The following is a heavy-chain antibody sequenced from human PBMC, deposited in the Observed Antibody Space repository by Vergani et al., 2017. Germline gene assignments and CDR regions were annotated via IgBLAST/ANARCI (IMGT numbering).Heavy chain of an antibody. CDR1: GYTFTSYY. CDR2: INPSGGST. Sequence: QVQLVQSGAEVKKPGASVKVSCKASGYTFTSYYMHWVRQAPGQGLEWMGIINPSGGSTSYAQKFQGRVTMTRATSTSTVYMELSSLRSEDTAVYYCARYSGSYVGFDCWGQGTLVTVSS. J-gene: IGHJ4*02. D-gene: IGHD1-26*01. V-gene: IGHV1-46*03. CDR3: ARYSGSYVGFDC.